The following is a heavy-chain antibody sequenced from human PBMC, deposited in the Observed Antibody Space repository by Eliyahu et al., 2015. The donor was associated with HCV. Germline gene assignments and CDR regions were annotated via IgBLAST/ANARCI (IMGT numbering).Heavy chain of an antibody. J-gene: IGHJ4*02. V-gene: IGHV1-2*02. Sequence: QVQLVQSGAEVKEPGASVKVSCRXSGYIFTDYYMXWVRQAPGQGLEWMGWINGNSGDTRYDTWYAEKFRGRVTMTRDTSIETVYMELRRLNSDDTAVYYCVRDRSARWEYDHWGQGTLVTVSS. D-gene: IGHD1-26*01. CDR2: INGNSGDT. CDR1: GYIFTDYY. CDR3: VRDRSARWEYDH.